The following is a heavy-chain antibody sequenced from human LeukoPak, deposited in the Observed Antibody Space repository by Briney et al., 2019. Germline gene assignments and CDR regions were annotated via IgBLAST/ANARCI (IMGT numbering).Heavy chain of an antibody. V-gene: IGHV3-23*01. Sequence: GGSLRLSCTASGFPFTSHAMTWVRQAPGKGLEWLSTISGSGTTTYYADSVRGRLTISRDNSKNTLYLKMNRLRVEDTAVYYCPTVLTLWLGALDYWGQGSLVSVFS. D-gene: IGHD3-10*01. CDR2: ISGSGTTT. CDR1: GFPFTSHA. CDR3: PTVLTLWLGALDY. J-gene: IGHJ4*02.